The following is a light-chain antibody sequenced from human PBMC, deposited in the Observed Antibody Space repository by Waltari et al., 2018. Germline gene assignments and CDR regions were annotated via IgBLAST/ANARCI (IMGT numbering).Light chain of an antibody. CDR1: SGAIASNY. V-gene: IGLV6-57*01. CDR2: ENN. J-gene: IGLJ2*01. CDR3: QSYDSTNHGV. Sequence: FMLTQPHSVSESPGKTVTISCTRSSGAIASNYVQWYQQRPGTSPIALIYENNKRPHRFPDRFSGSIDSSSNSASLTISGLKTEDEADYYCQSYDSTNHGVFGGGTKLTVL.